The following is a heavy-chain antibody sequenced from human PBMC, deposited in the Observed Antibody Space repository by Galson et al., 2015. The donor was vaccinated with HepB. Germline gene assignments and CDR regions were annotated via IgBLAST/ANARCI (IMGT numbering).Heavy chain of an antibody. D-gene: IGHD6-19*01. Sequence: ETLSLTCAVYGGSFSSYYWSWIRQPPGKGLEWIGEINHSGSTNYNPSLKSRVTISVDTSKNQFSLKLSSVTAADTAVYYCARAIPYSSGWYADYWGQGTLVTVSS. J-gene: IGHJ4*02. CDR3: ARAIPYSSGWYADY. CDR1: GGSFSSYY. CDR2: INHSGST. V-gene: IGHV4-34*01.